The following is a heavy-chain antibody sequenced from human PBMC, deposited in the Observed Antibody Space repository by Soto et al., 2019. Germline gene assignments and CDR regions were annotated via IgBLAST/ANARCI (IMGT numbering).Heavy chain of an antibody. V-gene: IGHV1-69*13. CDR1: GGTFSSYA. CDR2: IIPIFGTA. Sequence: GASVTVSCKASGGTFSSYAISWVRQATEQGLEWMGGIIPIFGTANYAQKFQGRVTITADESTSTAYMELSSLRSEDTAVYYCARAITMVRGVPETYYFGYWGQGTLVTVSS. J-gene: IGHJ4*02. D-gene: IGHD3-10*01. CDR3: ARAITMVRGVPETYYFGY.